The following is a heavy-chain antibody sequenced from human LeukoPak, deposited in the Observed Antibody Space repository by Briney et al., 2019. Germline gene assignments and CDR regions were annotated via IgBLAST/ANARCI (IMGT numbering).Heavy chain of an antibody. J-gene: IGHJ4*02. CDR1: GYTFTDYY. V-gene: IGHV1-2*06. Sequence: ASVKVSCKASGYTFTDYYMHWVRQAPGQGLEWMGRINPNSGGTNYAQQFQGRVTMTRDTSISTAYMELSRLRSDDTAVYYCASLGRYCSGGSCYLYFDYWGQGTLVSVSS. CDR3: ASLGRYCSGGSCYLYFDY. D-gene: IGHD2-15*01. CDR2: INPNSGGT.